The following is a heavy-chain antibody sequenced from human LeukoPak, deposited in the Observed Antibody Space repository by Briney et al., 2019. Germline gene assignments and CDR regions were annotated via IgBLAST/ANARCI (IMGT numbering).Heavy chain of an antibody. J-gene: IGHJ4*02. Sequence: ASVKVSCKASGYTFTSYYMHWVRQAPGQGLEWMGIINPSGGSTSYAQKFQGRVTMTRDTSTSTVYMELSSLRSEDTAVYYCARALPMYYYDSSGYYLGPFDYWGQGTLVTVSS. V-gene: IGHV1-46*01. D-gene: IGHD3-22*01. CDR3: ARALPMYYYDSSGYYLGPFDY. CDR1: GYTFTSYY. CDR2: INPSGGST.